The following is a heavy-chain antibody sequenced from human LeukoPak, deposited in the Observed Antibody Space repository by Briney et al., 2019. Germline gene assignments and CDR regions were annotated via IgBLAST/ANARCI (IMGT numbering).Heavy chain of an antibody. Sequence: GGSLRLSCAASGFTFDDYAMHWVRQAPGKGLEWVSGISWNSGSIGYADSVKGRFTISRDNAKNSLYLQMNSLRVEDTAIYYCARQAGTYWGQGTLVTVSS. CDR2: ISWNSGSI. V-gene: IGHV3-9*01. D-gene: IGHD6-13*01. CDR1: GFTFDDYA. CDR3: ARQAGTY. J-gene: IGHJ4*02.